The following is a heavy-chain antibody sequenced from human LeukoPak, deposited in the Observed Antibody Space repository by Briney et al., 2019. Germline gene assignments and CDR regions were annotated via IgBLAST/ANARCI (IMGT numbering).Heavy chain of an antibody. CDR2: IYYSGST. CDR3: ARDLRGYCGGDCYSDAFDI. V-gene: IGHV4-59*01. Sequence: SETLSLTCTVSGGSISSYYWSWIRQPPGKGLEWIGDIYYSGSTDYNPSLKSRVTISLDTSKNHFSLKLSSVTAADTAVYYCARDLRGYCGGDCYSDAFDIWGQGTMVTVPS. CDR1: GGSISSYY. D-gene: IGHD2-21*02. J-gene: IGHJ3*02.